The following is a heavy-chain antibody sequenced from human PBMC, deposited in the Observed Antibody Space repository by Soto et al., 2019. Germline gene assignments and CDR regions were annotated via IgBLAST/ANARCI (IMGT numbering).Heavy chain of an antibody. V-gene: IGHV1-8*01. Sequence: QVQLVQSGAEVKKPGASVKVSCKASEYTFTIYDINWVRQTTGQGLEWMGWMNPNSGNTGYAQKFQGRVTMTNDTSTSTAYMELSSLVSKDTAVYYYTGGQRNYDVDYWGQGTLVTVSS. CDR3: TGGQRNYDVDY. J-gene: IGHJ4*01. CDR2: MNPNSGNT. D-gene: IGHD4-4*01. CDR1: EYTFTIYD.